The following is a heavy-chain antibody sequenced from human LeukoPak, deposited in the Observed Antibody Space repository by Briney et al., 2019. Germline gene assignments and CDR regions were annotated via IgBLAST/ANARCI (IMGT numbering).Heavy chain of an antibody. CDR2: IADSGDNS. Sequence: PGGSLRLSCAAFGFTFNNYDMNWVRQAPGKGLEWVSTIADSGDNSWYADSVKGRFTISRDNSKHTMYLQMNSLRADNTAIYYRANRLGGYGEGGLDYWGRGTLVTVSS. D-gene: IGHD4-17*01. J-gene: IGHJ4*02. V-gene: IGHV3-23*01. CDR1: GFTFNNYD. CDR3: ANRLGGYGEGGLDY.